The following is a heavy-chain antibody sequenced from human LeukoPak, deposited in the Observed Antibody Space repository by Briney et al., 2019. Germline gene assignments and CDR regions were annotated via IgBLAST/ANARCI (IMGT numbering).Heavy chain of an antibody. CDR3: ARLRDFRYFDY. D-gene: IGHD3-3*01. V-gene: IGHV3-74*01. CDR2: INSDGSST. CDR1: GFTFSSYW. Sequence: PGGSLRLSCAASGFTFSSYWMHWVRQAPGKGLVWVSRINSDGSSTCYADSVKGRFTISRDNAKNTLYLQMNSLRAEDTAVYYCARLRDFRYFDYWGQGTLVTVSS. J-gene: IGHJ4*02.